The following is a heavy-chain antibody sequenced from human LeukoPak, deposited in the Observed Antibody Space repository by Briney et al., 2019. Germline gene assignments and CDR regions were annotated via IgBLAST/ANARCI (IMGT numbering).Heavy chain of an antibody. V-gene: IGHV1-69*04. Sequence: SVKVSCKASGGTFSSYAISWVRQAPGQGLEWMGRIIPIRGITNYAQKFQGRVTITADKSTSTAYMELSSLRSEDTAVYYCAREGGGIVVVVAATTNYFDYWGERTLVTVSS. D-gene: IGHD2-15*01. CDR3: AREGGGIVVVVAATTNYFDY. CDR1: GGTFSSYA. CDR2: IIPIRGIT. J-gene: IGHJ4*02.